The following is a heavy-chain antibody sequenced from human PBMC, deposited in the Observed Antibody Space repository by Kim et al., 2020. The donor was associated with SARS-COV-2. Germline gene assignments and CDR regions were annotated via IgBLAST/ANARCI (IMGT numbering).Heavy chain of an antibody. J-gene: IGHJ5*02. CDR2: INHSGSP. Sequence: SETLSLTCAVYGGSFSGYYWSWIRQPPGKGLEWIGEINHSGSPNYNPSLKSRVTISVDTSKNQFSLKLSSVTAADTAVYYCARGRIKYSYGPSIRGCDPWGQGTLVTVSS. CDR1: GGSFSGYY. CDR3: ARGRIKYSYGPSIRGCDP. D-gene: IGHD5-18*01. V-gene: IGHV4-34*01.